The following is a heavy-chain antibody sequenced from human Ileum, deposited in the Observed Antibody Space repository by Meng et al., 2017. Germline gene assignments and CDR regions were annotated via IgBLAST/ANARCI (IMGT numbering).Heavy chain of an antibody. CDR1: GTW. Sequence: QVQLQESGPRLVTPSGTLSLTCAVSGTWWSWVRQPPGKGLEWIGEIFQSGRTNYNPSLKSRVTISIVKSKSQISLQLSAVTAADTAVYSCATSNDRDVYYLGYWGQGTLVTVSS. D-gene: IGHD3-22*01. J-gene: IGHJ4*02. CDR3: ATSNDRDVYYLGY. CDR2: IFQSGRT. V-gene: IGHV4-4*02.